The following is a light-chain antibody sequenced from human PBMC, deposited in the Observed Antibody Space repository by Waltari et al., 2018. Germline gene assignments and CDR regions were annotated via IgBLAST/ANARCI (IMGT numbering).Light chain of an antibody. V-gene: IGKV1-39*01. CDR2: ATY. J-gene: IGKJ4*01. CDR1: QRLKNY. CDR3: QQSYSLLRLT. Sequence: DIQMTQSPSYLSASVGDTVTITCRASQRLKNYLTWYKQKTGKAPILLIYATYTLQSGVTSRFSGSGSGTDFTLTISNLQPEDFATYYCQQSYSLLRLTFGGGTKVDIK.